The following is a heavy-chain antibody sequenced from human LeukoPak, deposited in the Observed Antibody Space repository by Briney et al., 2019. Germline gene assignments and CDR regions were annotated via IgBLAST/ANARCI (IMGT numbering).Heavy chain of an antibody. V-gene: IGHV4-59*01. CDR2: IYYSGST. CDR1: GGSISSYY. Sequence: SETLSLTCTVSGGSISSYYWSWIRQPPGKGLEWIGYIYYSGSTNYNPSLKSRVTMSLDTSKNQFSLKLRSVTAADTAVYFCAREGYYGAGNLDYWGQGTLVTVSS. D-gene: IGHD3-10*01. CDR3: AREGYYGAGNLDY. J-gene: IGHJ4*02.